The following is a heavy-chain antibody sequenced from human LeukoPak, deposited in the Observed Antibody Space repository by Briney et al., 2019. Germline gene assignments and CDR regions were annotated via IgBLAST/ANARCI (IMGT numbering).Heavy chain of an antibody. Sequence: PGGSLRLSCAASGLTFSHYGMNWVRHTPGKGLEWVSAISGSGGNTFYGDSVKGRFTISRDNSKNTVYLQMNSLRAEDTAVYYCARDLGTNDAFDIWGQGTMLTVSS. D-gene: IGHD7-27*01. J-gene: IGHJ3*02. CDR3: ARDLGTNDAFDI. CDR2: ISGSGGNT. V-gene: IGHV3-23*01. CDR1: GLTFSHYG.